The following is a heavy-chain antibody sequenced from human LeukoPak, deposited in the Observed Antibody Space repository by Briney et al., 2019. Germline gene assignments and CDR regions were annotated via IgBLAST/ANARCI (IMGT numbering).Heavy chain of an antibody. CDR2: IFYSGST. CDR3: ARGPGRYYFDC. Sequence: SETLSLTCTVSSVSISSYYWSCIRQPPGKGREWIGYIFYSGSTNYNPSLKSRVTISVDTSKNQFSLGLSSVTAADTAVYYCARGPGRYYFDCWGQGNLVTVSS. D-gene: IGHD7-27*01. J-gene: IGHJ4*02. V-gene: IGHV4-59*01. CDR1: SVSISSYY.